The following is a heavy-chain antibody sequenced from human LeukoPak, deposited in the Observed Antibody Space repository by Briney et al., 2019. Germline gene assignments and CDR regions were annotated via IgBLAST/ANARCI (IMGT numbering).Heavy chain of an antibody. CDR2: IYYSGST. J-gene: IGHJ4*02. Sequence: KPSETLSLTCTVSGGSISSSSYYWGWIRQPPGKGLEWIGSIYYSGSTYYNPSLKSRVTISVDTSKNQFSLKLSSVTAADTAVYYCARDRGFGGYYFDYWGQGTLVTVSS. D-gene: IGHD3-10*01. CDR1: GGSISSSSYY. CDR3: ARDRGFGGYYFDY. V-gene: IGHV4-39*07.